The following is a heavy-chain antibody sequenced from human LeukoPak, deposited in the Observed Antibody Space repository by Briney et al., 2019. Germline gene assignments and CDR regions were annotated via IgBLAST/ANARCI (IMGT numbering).Heavy chain of an antibody. Sequence: SETLSLTCTVSGDSISSTSYFWGWIRQPPGKGLEWIATIYYSGTTYYNPSLKIRVTISVDTSKNQFSLKLSSVSASDMAVYYCARHKCSGIYCPFDYWGQGTLVTVSS. V-gene: IGHV4-39*01. CDR1: GDSISSTSYF. CDR3: ARHKCSGIYCPFDY. CDR2: IYYSGTT. D-gene: IGHD2-15*01. J-gene: IGHJ4*02.